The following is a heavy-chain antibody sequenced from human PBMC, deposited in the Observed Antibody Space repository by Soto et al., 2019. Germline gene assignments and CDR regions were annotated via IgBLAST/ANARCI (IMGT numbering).Heavy chain of an antibody. CDR2: INHSGST. CDR1: GGSFSGYY. V-gene: IGHV4-34*01. CDR3: ARYCSGGSCYGFDY. Sequence: PSETLSLTCAVYGGSFSGYYWSWIRQPPGKGLEWIGEINHSGSTNYNPSLKSRVTISVDTSKNQFSLKLSSVTAADTAVYYCARYCSGGSCYGFDYWGQGTLVTVSS. D-gene: IGHD2-15*01. J-gene: IGHJ4*02.